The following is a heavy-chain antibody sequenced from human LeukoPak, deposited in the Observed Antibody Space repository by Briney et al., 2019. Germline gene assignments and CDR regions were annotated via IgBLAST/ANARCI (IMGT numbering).Heavy chain of an antibody. CDR1: GFTFSDYY. J-gene: IGHJ3*02. Sequence: GGSLRLSCAASGFTFSDYYMSWIRQAPGKGLEWVSYISSSGSTIYYADSVKGGLTISRDNAKNSLYLEMNSLRAEDTAVYYCARGRITGTAGAFDIWGQGTMVTVSS. CDR2: ISSSGSTI. CDR3: ARGRITGTAGAFDI. V-gene: IGHV3-11*01. D-gene: IGHD1-7*01.